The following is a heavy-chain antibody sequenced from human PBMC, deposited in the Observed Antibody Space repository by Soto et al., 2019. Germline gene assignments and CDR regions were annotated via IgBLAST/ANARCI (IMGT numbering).Heavy chain of an antibody. D-gene: IGHD3-10*01. CDR1: GFTFSSYS. J-gene: IGHJ4*02. Sequence: GGSLRLSCAASGFTFSSYSMNWVRQAPGRGLEWVSSISSSSSYIYYADSVKGRFTISRDNAKNSLYLQMNSLRAEDTAVYYCARCGSGSYSNANFDYWGQGTLVTVSS. CDR3: ARCGSGSYSNANFDY. V-gene: IGHV3-21*01. CDR2: ISSSSSYI.